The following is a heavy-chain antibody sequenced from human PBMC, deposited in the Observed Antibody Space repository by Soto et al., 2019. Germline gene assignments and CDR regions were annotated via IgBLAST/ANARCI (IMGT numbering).Heavy chain of an antibody. Sequence: HPGGSLRLSCVACVFDFSSYAMNWVRQAPGKGLEWVSAISGGAGDTYYADSVKGRFTISRDNSKNTLYLQMKSLRAEDTAFYYCAKSSRITLVRGVTDYWGQGTLVTVSS. CDR3: AKSSRITLVRGVTDY. CDR1: VFDFSSYA. V-gene: IGHV3-23*01. D-gene: IGHD3-10*01. CDR2: ISGGAGDT. J-gene: IGHJ4*02.